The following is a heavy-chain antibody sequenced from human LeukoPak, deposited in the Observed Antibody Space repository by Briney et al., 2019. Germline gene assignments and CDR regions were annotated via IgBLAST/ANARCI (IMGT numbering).Heavy chain of an antibody. V-gene: IGHV3-74*01. CDR1: GNYW. D-gene: IGHD2/OR15-2a*01. J-gene: IGHJ4*02. CDR2: INSDGSWT. Sequence: GGSLRLSCAASGNYWMHWVRQAPGKGLVWVSHINSDGSWTSYADSVKGRFTISKDNAKNTVYLQMNSLRAEDTAVYYCVSFYETYWGRGILVTVSS. CDR3: VSFYETY.